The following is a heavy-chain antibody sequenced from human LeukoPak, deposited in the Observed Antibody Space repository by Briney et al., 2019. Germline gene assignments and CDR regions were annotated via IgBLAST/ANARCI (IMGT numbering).Heavy chain of an antibody. Sequence: GGSLRLSCDASGFTFTKSWMSWVRQAPGKGLEWVANIKEDGREKYYVASVKGRFTISRDIAKNSLYLQMNSLRAEDTAVYFCARDRRYLAFDIWGQGTMVTVSS. D-gene: IGHD2-2*01. J-gene: IGHJ3*02. CDR1: GFTFTKSW. CDR2: IKEDGREK. V-gene: IGHV3-7*01. CDR3: ARDRRYLAFDI.